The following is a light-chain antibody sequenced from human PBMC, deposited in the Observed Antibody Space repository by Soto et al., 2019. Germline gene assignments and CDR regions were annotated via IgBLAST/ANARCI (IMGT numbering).Light chain of an antibody. Sequence: PGDRATLSCRARQSLSVSYIAWYQQRPGQAPRLLIYGTSTRATGIPDRFSGSGSGTDFTLAISRLEPEDFAVYYCHQFGDSPQTFGQGTTVEI. CDR1: QSLSVSY. V-gene: IGKV3-20*01. CDR3: HQFGDSPQT. J-gene: IGKJ1*01. CDR2: GTS.